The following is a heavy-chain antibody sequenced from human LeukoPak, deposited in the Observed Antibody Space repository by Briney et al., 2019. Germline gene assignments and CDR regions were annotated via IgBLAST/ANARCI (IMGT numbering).Heavy chain of an antibody. J-gene: IGHJ6*03. CDR1: GFTFSSYG. Sequence: GGYLRLSCAASGFTFSSYGIHWVRQAPGKGLEWVANIKQDGSEKYYVDSVKGRFTISRDNAKNSLYLQMNSLRAEDTAVYYCARDQTTVTPFYYYYYMDVWGKGTTVTISS. D-gene: IGHD4-17*01. V-gene: IGHV3-7*01. CDR2: IKQDGSEK. CDR3: ARDQTTVTPFYYYYYMDV.